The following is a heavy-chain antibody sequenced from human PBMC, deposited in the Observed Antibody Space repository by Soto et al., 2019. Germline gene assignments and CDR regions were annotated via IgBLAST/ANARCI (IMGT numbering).Heavy chain of an antibody. J-gene: IGHJ4*02. D-gene: IGHD5-18*01. CDR2: MYHSGIT. V-gene: IGHV4-38-2*01. CDR3: ATGYTAMVTLVRFDY. Sequence: SETLSLTCAVSGYSIRSGYFWGWIRQPPGKGLEWIGSMYHSGITYYNLSLKSRVTISVDTSKNQLSLKLSSATAADTAVYYCATGYTAMVTLVRFDYWGQGTLVTVSS. CDR1: GYSIRSGYF.